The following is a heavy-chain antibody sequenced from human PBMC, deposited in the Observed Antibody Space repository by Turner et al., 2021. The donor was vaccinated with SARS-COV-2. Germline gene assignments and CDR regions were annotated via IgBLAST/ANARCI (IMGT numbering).Heavy chain of an antibody. D-gene: IGHD4-4*01. CDR2: TSYDGSNK. V-gene: IGHV3-30*18. CDR3: AKQQGLYSNPMYYFDY. Sequence: QVQLVESGGGVVPPGGSLRVSSATPGFTCSSYSMHWVRQAPGKGLEWAAVTSYDGSNKYYADSVKGRFTISRDNSKNTLYLQMNSLRAGDTAVYYCAKQQGLYSNPMYYFDYWGQGTLVTVSS. CDR1: GFTCSSYS. J-gene: IGHJ4*02.